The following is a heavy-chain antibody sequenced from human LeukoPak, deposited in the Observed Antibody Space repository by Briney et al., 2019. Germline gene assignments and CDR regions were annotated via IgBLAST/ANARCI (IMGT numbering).Heavy chain of an antibody. J-gene: IGHJ4*02. D-gene: IGHD3-10*01. CDR3: AREHMVRGVVDY. CDR2: IYYSGST. CDR1: GGSISSYY. V-gene: IGHV4-59*01. Sequence: PSETLSLTCTVSGGSISSYYWSWIRQPPGKGVEWIGYIYYSGSTNYNPSLKSRVTISVDTSKNQFSLKLSSVTAADTAVYYCAREHMVRGVVDYWGQGTLVTVSS.